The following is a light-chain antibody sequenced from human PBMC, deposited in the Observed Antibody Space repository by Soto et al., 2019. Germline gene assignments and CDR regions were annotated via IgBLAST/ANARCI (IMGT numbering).Light chain of an antibody. V-gene: IGLV1-44*01. Sequence: QSVLTQPPSASGTPGQRVTISCSGSSSNIGKNSVNWYQQFPGTAPKLLIYRNNQRPSGVPDRFSGSKSGTSASLAISGLRSEDEADYYCSVWDDSLDGRVFGGGTKLTV. J-gene: IGLJ3*02. CDR2: RNN. CDR3: SVWDDSLDGRV. CDR1: SSNIGKNS.